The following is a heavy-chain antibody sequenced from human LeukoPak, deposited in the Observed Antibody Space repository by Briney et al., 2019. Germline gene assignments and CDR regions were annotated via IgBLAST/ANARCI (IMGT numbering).Heavy chain of an antibody. D-gene: IGHD1-26*01. J-gene: IGHJ4*02. CDR3: AKEWEVGRYYFNH. CDR1: GFPFSAFG. V-gene: IGHV3-30*02. CDR2: IRYDGYRR. Sequence: GGSLRLSCAASGFPFSAFGMHWVRQAPGKGLEGLAYIRYDGYRRHYLPSVRDPITISRDNPQRTLFLEMKNLRGEDTALYFCAKEWEVGRYYFNHWGQGSLVIVSS.